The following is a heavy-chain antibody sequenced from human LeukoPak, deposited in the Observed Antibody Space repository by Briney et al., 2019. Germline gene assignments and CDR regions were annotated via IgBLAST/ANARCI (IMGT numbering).Heavy chain of an antibody. Sequence: SETLSLTCAVYGGSFSGYYWSWIRQPPGKGLEWIGKINHSGSTNYNPSPKSRVTISVDTSKKQFSLKLSSVTAADTAVYYCARLGGYHDPPDYWGQGTLVTVSS. V-gene: IGHV4-34*01. CDR1: GGSFSGYY. J-gene: IGHJ4*02. D-gene: IGHD3-16*02. CDR3: ARLGGYHDPPDY. CDR2: INHSGST.